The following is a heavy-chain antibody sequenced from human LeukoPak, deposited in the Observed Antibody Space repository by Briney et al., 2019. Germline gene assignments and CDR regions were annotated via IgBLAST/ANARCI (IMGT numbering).Heavy chain of an antibody. J-gene: IGHJ4*02. Sequence: GGSLRLSCAASGFTFSSYWMSWVRQAPGKGLEWVANIRQDGSDKYYVDSVKGRFTISRDNAKNSLYLQMNSLRAEDTAVYYCAREVAAGTGSPDYWGQGTLVTVSS. D-gene: IGHD6-13*01. CDR2: IRQDGSDK. CDR1: GFTFSSYW. V-gene: IGHV3-7*01. CDR3: AREVAAGTGSPDY.